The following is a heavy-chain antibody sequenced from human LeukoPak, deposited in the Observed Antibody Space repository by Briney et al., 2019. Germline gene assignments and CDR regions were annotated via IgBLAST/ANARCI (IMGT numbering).Heavy chain of an antibody. D-gene: IGHD3-10*01. Sequence: GGSLRLSCTASGFKFDDYGMTWVRQAPGKGLEWVSDINWNGDSRGYAHSVRGRFTIYRDNSKNSLYLQMNSLTAEDTALYHCARLRYYYGSGRYSPYYMDVWGKGTTVTISS. CDR3: ARLRYYYGSGRYSPYYMDV. CDR1: GFKFDDYG. V-gene: IGHV3-20*01. J-gene: IGHJ6*03. CDR2: INWNGDSR.